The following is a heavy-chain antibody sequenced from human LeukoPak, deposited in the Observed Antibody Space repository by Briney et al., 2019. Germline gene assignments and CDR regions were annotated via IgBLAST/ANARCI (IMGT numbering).Heavy chain of an antibody. CDR1: GGSISTDH. CDR3: ARGGGYGSGSLFYYYYMDV. D-gene: IGHD3-10*01. J-gene: IGHJ6*03. Sequence: SETLSLTCSVSGGSISTDHWSWIRQPPGKGLEWIGYIYYSGSTNYNPSLKSRVTISVDTSKNQFSLKLTSVTAADTAVYYCARGGGYGSGSLFYYYYMDVWGKGTTVTISS. CDR2: IYYSGST. V-gene: IGHV4-59*01.